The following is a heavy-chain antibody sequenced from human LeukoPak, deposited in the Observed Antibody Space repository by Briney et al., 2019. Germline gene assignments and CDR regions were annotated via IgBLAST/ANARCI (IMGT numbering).Heavy chain of an antibody. J-gene: IGHJ4*02. V-gene: IGHV3-23*01. D-gene: IGHD2-2*01. CDR2: IIGGAGGT. CDR1: GFSFSSHG. CDR3: AHGSMYQLDY. Sequence: GGSLRLSCVTSGFSFSSHGMSWVRQAPGKGLEWVSGIIGGAGGTYYADSVKGRFTISRDNSKNTLYLQMNSLRAEDTAVYYCAHGSMYQLDYWGQGTLVTVSS.